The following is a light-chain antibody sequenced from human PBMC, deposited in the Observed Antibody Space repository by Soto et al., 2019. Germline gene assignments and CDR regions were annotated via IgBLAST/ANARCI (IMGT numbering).Light chain of an antibody. CDR2: DVT. CDR1: NSAVGAYDY. CDR3: CSYAGNNAWV. J-gene: IGLJ3*02. Sequence: QSALTQPRSVSGSPGQSVIISCTGTNSAVGAYDYVSWYQQHPGKAPKLIIYDVTKRPSGVPDRFSASKSGNTASLTISGLQAEDEADYYCCSYAGNNAWVFGGGTKLTVL. V-gene: IGLV2-11*01.